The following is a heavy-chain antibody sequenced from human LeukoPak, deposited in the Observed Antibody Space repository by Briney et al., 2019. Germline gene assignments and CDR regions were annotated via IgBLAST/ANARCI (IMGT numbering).Heavy chain of an antibody. J-gene: IGHJ4*02. Sequence: GGSLRLSCAASGFTFNSSAMSWVRQAPGKGLEWVSAISVSGASTFYADFVKGRFTISRDNSENTLYLQMNSLRAEDTAVYYCARDCSTTTCYKAFDYWGQGTLVTVSS. CDR3: ARDCSTTTCYKAFDY. CDR1: GFTFNSSA. D-gene: IGHD2-2*02. CDR2: ISVSGAST. V-gene: IGHV3-23*01.